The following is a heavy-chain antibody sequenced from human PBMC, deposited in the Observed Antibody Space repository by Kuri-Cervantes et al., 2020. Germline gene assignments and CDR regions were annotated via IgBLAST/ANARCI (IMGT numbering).Heavy chain of an antibody. Sequence: ASVKVSCKASGYTFTGYYMHWVRQAPGQGLEWMGWINPNSGGTNYAQKFQGRVTITTDESTSTAYTELSSLRSEDTAVYYCARGSNYDYVWGSYRSGFDYWGQGTLVTVSS. CDR1: GYTFTGYY. D-gene: IGHD3-16*02. V-gene: IGHV1-2*02. J-gene: IGHJ4*02. CDR3: ARGSNYDYVWGSYRSGFDY. CDR2: INPNSGGT.